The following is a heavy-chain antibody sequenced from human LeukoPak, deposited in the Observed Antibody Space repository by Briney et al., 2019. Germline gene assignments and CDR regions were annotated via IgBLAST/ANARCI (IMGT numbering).Heavy chain of an antibody. J-gene: IGHJ4*02. CDR1: GYTFTSYY. Sequence: ASVKLSCKASGYTFTSYYMHWVRQAPGQGLEWMGIINPRGGSTSYAQKFQGRVTMTRDTSTSTVYMELSSLRSEDTAVYYCARDRGGWYYFDYWGQGTLVTVSS. V-gene: IGHV1-46*01. CDR2: INPRGGST. CDR3: ARDRGGWYYFDY. D-gene: IGHD6-19*01.